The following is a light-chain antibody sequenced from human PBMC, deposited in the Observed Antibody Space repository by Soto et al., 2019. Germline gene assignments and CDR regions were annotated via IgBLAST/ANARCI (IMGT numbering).Light chain of an antibody. V-gene: IGLV2-11*01. J-gene: IGLJ1*01. CDR3: SSHAGSAVV. CDR2: DVT. Sequence: QSALTQPRSVSGSPGQSVTISCTGTSSDVGGYNYVSCYQQHPGNAPKLMIYDVTTRPSGVPDRFSGSKSGNTASLAVSGLQADDEADYYCSSHAGSAVVFGTGTKVTV. CDR1: SSDVGGYNY.